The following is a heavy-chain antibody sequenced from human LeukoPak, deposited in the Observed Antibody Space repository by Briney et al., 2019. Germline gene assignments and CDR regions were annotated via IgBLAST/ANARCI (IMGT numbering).Heavy chain of an antibody. Sequence: PGGSLRLSCAASGFTFSSYGMHWVRQAPGKGLEWVAVISYDGSYKYYADSVKGRFTISRDNSKNTLYLQMNSLIPEDTAVYYCARQYISGQWYFDYWGQGTLVTVSS. J-gene: IGHJ4*02. CDR3: ARQYISGQWYFDY. V-gene: IGHV3-30*03. CDR1: GFTFSSYG. D-gene: IGHD5-18*01. CDR2: ISYDGSYK.